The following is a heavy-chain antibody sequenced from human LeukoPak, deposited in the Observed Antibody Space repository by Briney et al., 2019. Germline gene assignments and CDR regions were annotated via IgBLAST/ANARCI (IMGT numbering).Heavy chain of an antibody. CDR3: ARDLKYSYGSYYYYGMDV. CDR1: GFTFSSYS. CDR2: ISSSSSYI. V-gene: IGHV3-21*01. J-gene: IGHJ6*02. D-gene: IGHD5-18*01. Sequence: PGGSLRLSCAASGFTFSSYSMNWVRQAPGKGLEWVSSISSSSSYIYYADSVKGRFTISRDNAKNSLYLQMNSLRAEGTAVYYCARDLKYSYGSYYYYGMDVWGQGTTVTVSS.